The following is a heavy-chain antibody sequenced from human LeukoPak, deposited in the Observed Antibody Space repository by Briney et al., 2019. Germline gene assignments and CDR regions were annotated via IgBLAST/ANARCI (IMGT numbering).Heavy chain of an antibody. D-gene: IGHD3-10*01. Sequence: GGSLRLSCVASGFTFTNYAMSWIRQAPGKGLGWVSTISNTGTDTYYADSVQGRVTISTENSENTLYLQMNNLRAEDTAIYYCAKVPYSDYGSGRPPFMDVWGQGTTVAVSS. V-gene: IGHV3-23*01. CDR1: GFTFTNYA. J-gene: IGHJ6*02. CDR3: AKVPYSDYGSGRPPFMDV. CDR2: ISNTGTDT.